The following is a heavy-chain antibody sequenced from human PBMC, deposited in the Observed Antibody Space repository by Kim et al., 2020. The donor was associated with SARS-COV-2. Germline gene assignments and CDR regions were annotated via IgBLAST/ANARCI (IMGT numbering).Heavy chain of an antibody. CDR2: INAGNGNT. J-gene: IGHJ6*02. Sequence: ASVKVSCKASGYTFTSYAMHWVRQAPGQRLEWMGWINAGNGNTKYSQKFQGRVTITRDTSASTAYMELSSLRSEDTAVYYCARDQPDIVVVPAALDVWGQGTTVTVSS. D-gene: IGHD2-2*01. V-gene: IGHV1-3*01. CDR1: GYTFTSYA. CDR3: ARDQPDIVVVPAALDV.